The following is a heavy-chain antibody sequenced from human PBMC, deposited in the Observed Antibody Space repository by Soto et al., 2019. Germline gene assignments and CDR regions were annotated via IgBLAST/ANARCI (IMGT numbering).Heavy chain of an antibody. J-gene: IGHJ4*02. CDR1: GYTFISYG. CDR2: ISAYNGNT. CDR3: ATGSRQQWLVPSYFDY. V-gene: IGHV1-18*01. D-gene: IGHD6-19*01. Sequence: QVQLVQSGAEVKKPGASVKVSCKASGYTFISYGISWVRQAPGQGLEWMGWISAYNGNTNYAQKLQGRVTMTTDKYTSTAYMELRSLRSDDTAVYYCATGSRQQWLVPSYFDYWGQGTLVTVSS.